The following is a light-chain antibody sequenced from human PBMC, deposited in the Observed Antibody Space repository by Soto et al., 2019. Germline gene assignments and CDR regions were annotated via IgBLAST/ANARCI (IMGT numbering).Light chain of an antibody. CDR1: SSNIGSHY. J-gene: IGLJ2*01. V-gene: IGLV1-47*01. Sequence: QSVLTQPPSAPGTPGQRVTISCSGSSSNIGSHYLYWYQQLPGTAPKLLVYRNDQRPSGVPDRFSGSKSGTSASLAISGLRSEDEADYYCAAWDDSLRDVVFGGGTKLTVL. CDR3: AAWDDSLRDVV. CDR2: RND.